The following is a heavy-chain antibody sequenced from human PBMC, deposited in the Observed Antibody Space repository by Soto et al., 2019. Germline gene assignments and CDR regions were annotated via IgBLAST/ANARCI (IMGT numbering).Heavy chain of an antibody. D-gene: IGHD3-22*01. CDR2: ISSSGSTI. Sequence: GGSLRLSCAASGFTFSSYEMNWVRQAPGKGREWDSYISSSGSTIYYAGSVKGRFTISRDNAKNSLYLQMNSLRAEDTAVYYCARDLLEYYDSSGYYYYGMDVWGQGTTVTVSS. J-gene: IGHJ6*02. CDR3: ARDLLEYYDSSGYYYYGMDV. CDR1: GFTFSSYE. V-gene: IGHV3-48*03.